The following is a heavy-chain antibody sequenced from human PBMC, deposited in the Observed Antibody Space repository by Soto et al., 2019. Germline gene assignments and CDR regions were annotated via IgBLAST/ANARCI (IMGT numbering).Heavy chain of an antibody. D-gene: IGHD2-15*01. CDR3: ARTGGRPNWFAP. CDR1: GGSFSGYY. J-gene: IGHJ5*02. CDR2: INHSGST. V-gene: IGHV4-34*01. Sequence: SETLSLTCAVYGGSFSGYYWSWIRQPPGKGLEWIGEINHSGSTNYNPSLKSRVTISVDTSKNQFSLKLSSVTAADTAVYYCARTGGRPNWFAPWGQGTLVTVSS.